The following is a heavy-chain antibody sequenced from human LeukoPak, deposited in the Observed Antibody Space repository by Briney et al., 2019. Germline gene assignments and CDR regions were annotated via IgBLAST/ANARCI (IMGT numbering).Heavy chain of an antibody. J-gene: IGHJ4*02. CDR1: GFTYTAYW. CDR2: IKRDGSEK. V-gene: IGHV3-7*01. D-gene: IGHD4-17*01. CDR3: VSTTTVTTFLVESDY. Sequence: GGSLRLSCEASGFTYTAYWMSWARQAPGKGLQWVANIKRDGSEKYYVDSVKGRFTISRDNAKNSLYLQMNSLRAEDTAVYYCVSTTTVTTFLVESDYWGQGTLVTVSS.